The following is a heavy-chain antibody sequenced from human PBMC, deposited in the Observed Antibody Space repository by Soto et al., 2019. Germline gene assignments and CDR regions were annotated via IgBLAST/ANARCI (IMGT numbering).Heavy chain of an antibody. CDR1: GFTFSSYG. D-gene: IGHD6-13*01. V-gene: IGHV3-33*01. Sequence: GGSLRLSCAASGFTFSSYGMNWVRQAPGKGLEWVAVIWYDGSNKYYADSVKGRFTISRDNSKNTLYLQMNSLRAEDTAVYYCARDLDEQLTHYFDYWGQGTLVTVSS. CDR3: ARDLDEQLTHYFDY. J-gene: IGHJ4*02. CDR2: IWYDGSNK.